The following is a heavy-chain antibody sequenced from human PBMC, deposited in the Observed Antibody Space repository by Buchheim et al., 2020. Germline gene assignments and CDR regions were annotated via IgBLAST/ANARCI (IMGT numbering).Heavy chain of an antibody. Sequence: QVQLVESGGGVVQPGRSLRLSCAASGFTFSSYGMHWVRQAPGKGLEWVAVIWYDGSNKYYADSVKGRFTISSDNSKNTLSPQMNSLRAEDTAVYYCARASYGGNSDLGYWGQGTL. CDR1: GFTFSSYG. CDR2: IWYDGSNK. D-gene: IGHD4-23*01. J-gene: IGHJ4*02. CDR3: ARASYGGNSDLGY. V-gene: IGHV3-33*01.